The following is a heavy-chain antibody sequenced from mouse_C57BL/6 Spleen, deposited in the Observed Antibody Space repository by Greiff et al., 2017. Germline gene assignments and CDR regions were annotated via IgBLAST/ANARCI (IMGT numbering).Heavy chain of an antibody. D-gene: IGHD1-1*01. Sequence: EVQLQQSGPELVKPGASVKIPCKASGYTFTDYNMDWVKQSHGKSLEWIGDINPNNGGTIYNQKFKGKATLTVDKSSSTAYMELRSLTSEDTAVYYCARKGIVNYYGSSYNAMDYWGQGTSVTVSS. CDR3: ARKGIVNYYGSSYNAMDY. CDR1: GYTFTDYN. V-gene: IGHV1-18*01. J-gene: IGHJ4*01. CDR2: INPNNGGT.